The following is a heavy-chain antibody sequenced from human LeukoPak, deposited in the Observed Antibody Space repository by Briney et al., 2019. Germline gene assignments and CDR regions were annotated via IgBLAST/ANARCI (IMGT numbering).Heavy chain of an antibody. Sequence: ASVKVSCKASGYTFTSYDINWVRQATGQGIEWMGWMNPNSGNTGYAQKFQGRVTMTRNTSISTAYMELSSLRSEDTAVYYCARTSNNWNPYYYYYGMDVWGQGTTVTVSS. CDR2: MNPNSGNT. J-gene: IGHJ6*02. V-gene: IGHV1-8*02. CDR1: GYTFTSYD. D-gene: IGHD1-20*01. CDR3: ARTSNNWNPYYYYYGMDV.